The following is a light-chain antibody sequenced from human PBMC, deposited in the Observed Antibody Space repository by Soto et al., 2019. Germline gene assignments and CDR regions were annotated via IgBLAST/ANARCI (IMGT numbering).Light chain of an antibody. J-gene: IGKJ1*01. Sequence: DIQMTQSPSTLSASVGDRVTITCRASQSISSWLAWYQQKPGKAPKLLIYKASSLESGVPSRFSGSGSGTEFTLNISSLQPNDFATYYCQQYNSYWTFGQGTMVEIK. CDR3: QQYNSYWT. CDR1: QSISSW. V-gene: IGKV1-5*03. CDR2: KAS.